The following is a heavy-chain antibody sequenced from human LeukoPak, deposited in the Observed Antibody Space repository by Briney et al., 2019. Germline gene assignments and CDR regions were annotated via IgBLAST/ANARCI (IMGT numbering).Heavy chain of an antibody. V-gene: IGHV4-34*01. D-gene: IGHD6-13*01. J-gene: IGHJ4*02. CDR3: ARPRLRIAAAGFDY. CDR1: GGSFSGYY. CDR2: INHSGST. Sequence: SETLSLTCAVYGGSFSGYYWSWIRQPPGKGLEWIGEINHSGSTNYNPSLKSRVTISVDTSKNQFSLKLSSVTAADTAVYYCARPRLRIAAAGFDYWGQGALVTVSS.